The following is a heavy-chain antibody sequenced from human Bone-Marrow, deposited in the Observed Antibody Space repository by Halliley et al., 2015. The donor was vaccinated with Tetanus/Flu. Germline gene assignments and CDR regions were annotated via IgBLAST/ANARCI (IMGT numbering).Heavy chain of an antibody. CDR2: IYPGDSDP. J-gene: IGHJ2*01. V-gene: IGHV5-51*01. Sequence: LEWRGIIYPGDSDPTYRPSFQGQITISADKSISTASLEWHSLKTSDTAMYFCARTPYWYFDLWGRGTLVTVSA. CDR3: ARTPYWYFDL.